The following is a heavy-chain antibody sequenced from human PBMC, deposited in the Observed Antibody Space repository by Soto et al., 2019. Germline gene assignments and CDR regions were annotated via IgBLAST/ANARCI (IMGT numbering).Heavy chain of an antibody. CDR3: ARGFELQYGLDV. D-gene: IGHD3-10*01. CDR1: GFTLTTYS. Sequence: EVQLVESGGGLVQRGGSLRLSCAASGFTLTTYSMNWVRQAPRKGLEWVSYISGSSNTIYYADSVKGRFTISSDNAKNSLYLQVDSLRDEDTAVYCCARGFELQYGLDVWGQGTTVTVSS. V-gene: IGHV3-48*02. CDR2: ISGSSNTI. J-gene: IGHJ6*02.